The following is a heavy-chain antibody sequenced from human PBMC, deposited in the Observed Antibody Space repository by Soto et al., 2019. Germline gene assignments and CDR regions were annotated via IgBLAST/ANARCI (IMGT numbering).Heavy chain of an antibody. J-gene: IGHJ4*02. CDR3: ARARRGLLYYFDY. CDR1: GFTFSSYG. V-gene: IGHV3-33*01. CDR2: IWYDGSNK. D-gene: IGHD4-17*01. Sequence: GGSLRLSCAASGFTFSSYGMHWVRQAPGKGLEWVAVIWYDGSNKYYADSVKGRFTISRDNSKNTLYLQMNSLRAEDTAVYYCARARRGLLYYFDYWGQGTLVTVSS.